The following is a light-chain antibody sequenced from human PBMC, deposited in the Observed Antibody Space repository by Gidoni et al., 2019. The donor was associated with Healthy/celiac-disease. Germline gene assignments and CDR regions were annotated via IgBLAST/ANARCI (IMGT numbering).Light chain of an antibody. V-gene: IGLV2-11*01. CDR2: DVS. CDR1: SSDVGGYNY. J-gene: IGLJ2*01. Sequence: QSALTQPRSVSGSPGQSVTISCTGTSSDVGGYNYVSWYQQHPGKAPKLMIDDVSKRPSGVPDRFSGSKSGNTASLTISGLQAEDEADYYCCSYAGSSDVVFGGGTKLTVL. CDR3: CSYAGSSDVV.